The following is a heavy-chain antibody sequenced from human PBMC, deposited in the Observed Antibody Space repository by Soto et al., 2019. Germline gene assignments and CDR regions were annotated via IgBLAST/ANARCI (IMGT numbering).Heavy chain of an antibody. CDR1: GFTFSSYS. CDR2: ISSSSSYI. CDR3: ARDNGYSYGSAFDY. D-gene: IGHD5-18*01. V-gene: IGHV3-21*02. Sequence: EVQLVESGGGLVKPGGSLRLSCAASGFTFSSYSMKWVRQAPGKGLEWVSSISSSSSYIYYADSVKGRFTISRDNAKNSLFLQMNSLRAEDTAVYYCARDNGYSYGSAFDYWGQGTLVTVSS. J-gene: IGHJ4*02.